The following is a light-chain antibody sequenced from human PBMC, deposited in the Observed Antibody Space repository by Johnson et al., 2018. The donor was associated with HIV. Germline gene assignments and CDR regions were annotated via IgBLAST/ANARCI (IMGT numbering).Light chain of an antibody. CDR2: DNN. CDR1: SSNIGNNY. V-gene: IGLV1-51*01. J-gene: IGLJ1*01. Sequence: QSVLTQPPSVSAAPGQKVTISCSGSSSNIGNNYVSWYQQLPGTAPKLLIYDNNKRPSGIPDRFSGSKSGTSATLGITGLQTGDEADYYCGTWYTSLNAFVLGTGTSVIVL. CDR3: GTWYTSLNAFV.